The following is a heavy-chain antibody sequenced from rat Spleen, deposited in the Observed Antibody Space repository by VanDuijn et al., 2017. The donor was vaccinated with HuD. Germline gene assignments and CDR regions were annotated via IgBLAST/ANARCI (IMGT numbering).Heavy chain of an antibody. V-gene: IGHV6-6*01. Sequence: EVQLVESGGGLVQPGKSLKLSCSASGFTFSNYVMHWIRQTPGEGLEWVARIKAKSYNYATDYTESVKGRFTISRDDSKSSIYLQMNNLQEEDTAIYYCAWDWGGYWGQGTLVTVSS. J-gene: IGHJ3*01. CDR3: AWDWGGY. CDR2: IKAKSYNYAT. D-gene: IGHD5-1*01. CDR1: GFTFSNYV.